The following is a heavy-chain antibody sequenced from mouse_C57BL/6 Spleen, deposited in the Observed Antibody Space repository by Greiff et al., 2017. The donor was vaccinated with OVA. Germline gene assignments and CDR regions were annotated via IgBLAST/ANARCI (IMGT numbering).Heavy chain of an antibody. CDR2: IDPETGGT. D-gene: IGHD3-2*01. CDR1: GYTFTDYE. Sequence: VQLQQSGAELVRPGASVTLSCKASGYTFTDYEMHWVKQTPVHGLEWIGAIDPETGGTTYNQKFKGKAILTADKSSSTADRELRSLRSEDSAVYYCTVTALAMDYWGQGTSVTVSS. J-gene: IGHJ4*01. CDR3: TVTALAMDY. V-gene: IGHV1-15*01.